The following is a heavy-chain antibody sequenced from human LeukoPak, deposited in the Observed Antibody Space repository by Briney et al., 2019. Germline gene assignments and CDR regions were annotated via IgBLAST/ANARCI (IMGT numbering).Heavy chain of an antibody. CDR2: ISYDGSNK. CDR1: GFTFSSYA. V-gene: IGHV3-30*04. D-gene: IGHD3-22*01. Sequence: GGSLRLSCAAAGFTFSSYAMHWVRQAPGKGLEWVAVISYDGSNKYYADSVKGRFTISRDNSKNTLYLQMNSLRAEDTAVYYCARDHVFGYYYDSSGYSFDYWGQGTLVTVSS. CDR3: ARDHVFGYYYDSSGYSFDY. J-gene: IGHJ4*02.